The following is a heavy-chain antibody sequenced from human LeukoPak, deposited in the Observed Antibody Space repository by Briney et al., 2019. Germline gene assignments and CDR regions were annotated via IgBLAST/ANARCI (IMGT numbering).Heavy chain of an antibody. CDR2: ISAYNGNT. CDR1: GYTFTSYG. CDR3: AREGYTYYYDSSGYYSADY. V-gene: IGHV1-18*01. J-gene: IGHJ4*02. Sequence: ASVKVSCKASGYTFTSYGISLVRQAPGQGLEWMGWISAYNGNTNYAQKLQGSVTMTTDTSTSTAYMELRSLRSDDTAVYYCAREGYTYYYDSSGYYSADYWGQGTLVTVSS. D-gene: IGHD3-22*01.